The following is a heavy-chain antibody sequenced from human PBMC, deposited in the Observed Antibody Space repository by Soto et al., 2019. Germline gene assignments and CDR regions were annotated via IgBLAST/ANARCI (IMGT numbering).Heavy chain of an antibody. J-gene: IGHJ4*02. Sequence: QVHLVQSGAEVKKPGASVKVSCKGSGYGFTTYGITWVRQAPGQGLEWMAWISAHNGNTNYAQQLQGRVTVTRDTSTSTASRALRSLRSDDTAVYYCARGRYGDYWGQGALVTVSS. V-gene: IGHV1-18*01. D-gene: IGHD1-1*01. CDR3: ARGRYGDY. CDR1: GYGFTTYG. CDR2: ISAHNGNT.